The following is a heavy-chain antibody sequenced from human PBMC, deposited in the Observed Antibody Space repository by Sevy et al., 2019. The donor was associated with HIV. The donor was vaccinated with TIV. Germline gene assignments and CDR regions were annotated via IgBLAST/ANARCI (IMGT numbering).Heavy chain of an antibody. CDR2: INPSGGST. D-gene: IGHD3-22*01. Sequence: ASVKVSCKASGYTFTGYYMHWVRQAPGQGLEWMGIINPSGGSTSYAQKFQGRVTMTRDTSTSTVYMELSSLRSEDTAVYYCARDQSPYYYDSSGYYYHWGQGTLVTVSS. J-gene: IGHJ5*02. V-gene: IGHV1-46*01. CDR3: ARDQSPYYYDSSGYYYH. CDR1: GYTFTGYY.